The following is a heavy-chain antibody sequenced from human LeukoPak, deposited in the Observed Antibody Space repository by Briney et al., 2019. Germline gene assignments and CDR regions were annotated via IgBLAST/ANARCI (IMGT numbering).Heavy chain of an antibody. CDR3: ARGVVVTATSGNDY. D-gene: IGHD3-16*02. CDR2: ISASGP. Sequence: PGGSLRLSCAASGFTFSRLAMTWVRRAPGKGLEWVSTISASGPYYADAVRGRFTISRDNAKNTLYLQMNSLTTEDTAVYYCARGVVVTATSGNDYWGQGTLVTVSS. J-gene: IGHJ4*02. V-gene: IGHV3-23*01. CDR1: GFTFSRLA.